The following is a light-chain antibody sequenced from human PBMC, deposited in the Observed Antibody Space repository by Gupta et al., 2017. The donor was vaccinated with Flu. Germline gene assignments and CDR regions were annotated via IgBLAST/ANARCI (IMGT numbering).Light chain of an antibody. Sequence: DIQMPQSPSSLSASVGDRVTITCRASQSISSYLNWYQQKPGKAPNLLFYAASTLQSGVPSRFSGSGSGTDFTLTISSLQPEDFATYYCQQSYSTPWTFGQGTKVEIK. V-gene: IGKV1-39*01. CDR2: AAS. CDR1: QSISSY. J-gene: IGKJ1*01. CDR3: QQSYSTPWT.